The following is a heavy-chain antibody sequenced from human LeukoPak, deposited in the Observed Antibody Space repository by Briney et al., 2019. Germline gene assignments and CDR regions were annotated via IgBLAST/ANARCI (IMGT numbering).Heavy chain of an antibody. D-gene: IGHD3-10*01. CDR3: ARAARGYWFDP. J-gene: IGHJ5*02. CDR2: IGDDGSTT. V-gene: IGHV3-74*01. CDR1: GFTFSTYW. Sequence: GGSLRLSCAASGFTFSTYWMHWVRQAPGKGRGGVSRIGDDGSTTAYADSVKGRFTNSRDNAKTTLNLQMNRLRAEDTAVYYCARAARGYWFDPWGQGTLVTVSS.